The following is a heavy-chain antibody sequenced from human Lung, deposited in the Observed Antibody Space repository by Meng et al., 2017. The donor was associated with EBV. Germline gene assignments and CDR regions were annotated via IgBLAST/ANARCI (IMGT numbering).Heavy chain of an antibody. CDR3: ARGATSVFDL. V-gene: IGHV6-1*01. CDR1: GDSVSSSSAA. CDR2: TYYRSKWYN. J-gene: IGHJ2*01. Sequence: QLQSHQSGPGLGKPSQTLSLTCVIPGDSVSSSSAAWTWIRQSPSRGLEWLGRTYYRSKWYNDYAVFVKSRITINPDTSKNQFSLQLNSVTPEDTAVYYCARGATSVFDLWGRGTLVTVSS.